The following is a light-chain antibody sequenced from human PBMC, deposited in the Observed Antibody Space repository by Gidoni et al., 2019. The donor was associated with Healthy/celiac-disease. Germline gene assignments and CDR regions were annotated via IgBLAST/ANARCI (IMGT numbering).Light chain of an antibody. V-gene: IGKV3-20*01. Sequence: EIVLTQSPGTLSLSPGERVTLSGRARQSVSSSYLAWYQQKPGQAPRLLIYGASSRATGIPDRFSGSGSGTDFTLTISRLEPEDFAVYYCQQYGSSPLTFGGGTKVEIK. CDR2: GAS. J-gene: IGKJ4*01. CDR3: QQYGSSPLT. CDR1: QSVSSSY.